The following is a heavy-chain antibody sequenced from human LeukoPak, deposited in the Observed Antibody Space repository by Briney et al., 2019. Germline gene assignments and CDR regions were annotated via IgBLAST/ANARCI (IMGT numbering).Heavy chain of an antibody. J-gene: IGHJ3*02. Sequence: SETLSLTCAVYGGSFSGYYWSWIRQPPGKGLEWIGEINHSGSTNYNPSLKSRVTISVDTSKNQFSLKLSSVTAADTAVYYCARHRFLEWLGAFDIWGQGTMVTVSS. V-gene: IGHV4-34*01. D-gene: IGHD3-3*01. CDR2: INHSGST. CDR3: ARHRFLEWLGAFDI. CDR1: GGSFSGYY.